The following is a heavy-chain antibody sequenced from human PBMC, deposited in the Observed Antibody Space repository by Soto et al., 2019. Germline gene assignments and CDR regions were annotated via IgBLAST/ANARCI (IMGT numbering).Heavy chain of an antibody. D-gene: IGHD6-13*01. CDR3: ARERPDGSRLDL. Sequence: TLSLPCTVSGGTSRSGDYYWSWIRQPPGKGLEWIGYIYYSGSTYYNPSLKSRVTISVDTSKNQFSLKLSSVTAADTAVYYCARERPDGSRLDLWGQGTLVPVSS. J-gene: IGHJ5*02. V-gene: IGHV4-30-4*08. CDR1: GGTSRSGDYY. CDR2: IYYSGST.